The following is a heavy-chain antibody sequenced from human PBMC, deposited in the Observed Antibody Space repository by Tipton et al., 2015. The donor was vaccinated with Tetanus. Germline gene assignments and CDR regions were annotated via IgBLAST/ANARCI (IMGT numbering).Heavy chain of an antibody. CDR2: IYYSGTT. V-gene: IGHV4-30-4*01. Sequence: TLSLTCTVSGGSIISADHYWSWIQQPPGKGLEWIGYIYYSGTTYYSPSLKSRVTISVDTSNNHFSLKLSFVTAADTAVYYCARANYDFPKKGPFDSWGQGTLVIVSS. CDR3: ARANYDFPKKGPFDS. D-gene: IGHD3-3*01. CDR1: GGSIISADHY. J-gene: IGHJ4*02.